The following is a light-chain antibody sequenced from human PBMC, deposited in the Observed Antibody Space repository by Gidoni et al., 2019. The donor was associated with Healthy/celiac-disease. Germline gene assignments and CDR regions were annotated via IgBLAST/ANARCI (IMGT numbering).Light chain of an antibody. J-gene: IGKJ4*01. CDR2: AAS. CDR1: QSISSY. V-gene: IGKV1-39*01. CDR3: QQSYSTPHT. Sequence: DIQMTQSPSSLSASVGDRVTITCRASQSISSYLNWYQQKPGKAPQLLIYAASSLQSGVPSMFSGSLSATDFTLTISSLQPEYFATYYCQQSYSTPHTFGRGTKVEIK.